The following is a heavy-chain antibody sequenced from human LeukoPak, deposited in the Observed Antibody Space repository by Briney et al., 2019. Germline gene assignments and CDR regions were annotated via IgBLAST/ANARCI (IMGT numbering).Heavy chain of an antibody. Sequence: SETLSLTCTVSGASISSSDYYWGWIRQPPGKGLEWIGNIYYTGSTSYNSSLKSRVTISIDTSKNQFSLQLSSVTAADTAVYFCARENYCTNGVCWAFDPWGQGTLVTVSS. D-gene: IGHD2-8*01. CDR2: IYYTGST. V-gene: IGHV4-39*07. CDR1: GASISSSDYY. CDR3: ARENYCTNGVCWAFDP. J-gene: IGHJ5*02.